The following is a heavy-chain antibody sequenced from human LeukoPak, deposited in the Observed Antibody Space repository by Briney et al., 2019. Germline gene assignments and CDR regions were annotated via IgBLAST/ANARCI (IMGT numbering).Heavy chain of an antibody. Sequence: GASMKVSCTASGYTFTGSFMHWVRQAPGQGLEWMGWINPNSGVTNYAQRFQGRVTMTRDTPISTAYMELSSLRSDDTAVYYCAREAIFRGVITGYDYWGQGTLVTVSS. CDR2: INPNSGVT. J-gene: IGHJ4*02. CDR1: GYTFTGSF. CDR3: AREAIFRGVITGYDY. D-gene: IGHD3-10*01. V-gene: IGHV1-2*02.